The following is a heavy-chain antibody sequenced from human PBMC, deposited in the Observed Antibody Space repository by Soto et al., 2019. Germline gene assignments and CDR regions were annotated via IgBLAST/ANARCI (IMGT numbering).Heavy chain of an antibody. V-gene: IGHV3-9*01. Sequence: EVQLVQSGGGLAHPGGSLTLSCEASGFIFEDYDMHWVRQPPGKGLQWVSGISWNSGDKDYGDSVKGRFTISRDNAKNSLDLQMRSLRVEDTATYYCVKKSCSHTRCYTGWFFDLWGRGTLVTVSS. CDR3: VKKSCSHTRCYTGWFFDL. J-gene: IGHJ2*01. D-gene: IGHD2-15*01. CDR2: ISWNSGDK. CDR1: GFIFEDYD.